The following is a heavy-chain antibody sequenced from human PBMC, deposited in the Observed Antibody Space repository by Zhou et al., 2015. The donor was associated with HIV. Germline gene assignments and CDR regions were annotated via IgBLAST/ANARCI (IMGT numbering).Heavy chain of an antibody. CDR2: IIPIFGTA. CDR1: GDTFRSYA. V-gene: IGHV1-69*01. J-gene: IGHJ4*02. Sequence: QVQLVQSGAEVKKPGSSVKVSCKASGDTFRSYAISWVRQAPGQGLEWMGGIIPIFGTANYAQQFQGRVTITADESTSTAYMELSSLRSEDTAVYYCATAGYYGSGSFSDTITDSWGQGTLVTVSS. D-gene: IGHD3-10*01. CDR3: ATAGYYGSGSFSDTITDS.